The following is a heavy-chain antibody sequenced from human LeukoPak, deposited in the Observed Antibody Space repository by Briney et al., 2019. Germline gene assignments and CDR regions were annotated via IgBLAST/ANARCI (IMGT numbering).Heavy chain of an antibody. Sequence: GSLRLSCAASGFTLSTYTMNWVRQPPGKGLEWIGSIYYSGSTYYNPSLKSRVTISVDTSKNQFSLKLSSVTAADTAVYYCAAVDTAMGDYYYYYMDVWGKGTTVTVSS. CDR1: GFTLSTYT. CDR2: IYYSGST. D-gene: IGHD5-18*01. J-gene: IGHJ6*03. V-gene: IGHV4-39*07. CDR3: AAVDTAMGDYYYYYMDV.